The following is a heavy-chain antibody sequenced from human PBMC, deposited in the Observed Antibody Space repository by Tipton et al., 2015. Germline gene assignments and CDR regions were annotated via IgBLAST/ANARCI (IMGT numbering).Heavy chain of an antibody. CDR2: ISHSGNT. CDR1: AYSISSDYY. D-gene: IGHD3-9*01. V-gene: IGHV4-38-2*01. Sequence: TLSLTCAVSAYSISSDYYWGWIRQPPGKGLEWIGSISHSGNTYYNPSLKSRVTMSRDTPKNQFSLKLTSVTAADTAVYYCACQDYDSLTRDYQTVDYWGLGTLVTVSS. J-gene: IGHJ4*02. CDR3: ACQDYDSLTRDYQTVDY.